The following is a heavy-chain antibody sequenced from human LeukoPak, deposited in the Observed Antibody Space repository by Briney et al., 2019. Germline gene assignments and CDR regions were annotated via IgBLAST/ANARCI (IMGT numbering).Heavy chain of an antibody. J-gene: IGHJ6*03. CDR3: ARGISVSWTYYYYYMDV. D-gene: IGHD3-3*02. Sequence: PSETLSLTCTVSGGSISSYYWSWIRQPAGKGLEWIGRIYTSGSTNYNPSLKSRVTMSVDTSKNQFSLKLSSVTAADTAVYYCARGISVSWTYYYYYMDVWGKGTTVTVSS. CDR2: IYTSGST. V-gene: IGHV4-4*07. CDR1: GGSISSYY.